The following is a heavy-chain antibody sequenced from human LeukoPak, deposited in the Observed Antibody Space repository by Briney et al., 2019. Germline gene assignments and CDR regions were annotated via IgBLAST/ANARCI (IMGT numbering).Heavy chain of an antibody. CDR3: ARETYYYGSGSHTPLDY. Sequence: PSETLSLTCTVSGGSISSYYWNWIRQPPGKGLEWIGYIYYSGSTNYNPSLKSRVTISVDTSKNQFSLRLSSVTAADTAVYYCARETYYYGSGSHTPLDYWGQGTLVTVSS. V-gene: IGHV4-59*01. CDR1: GGSISSYY. J-gene: IGHJ4*02. CDR2: IYYSGST. D-gene: IGHD3-10*01.